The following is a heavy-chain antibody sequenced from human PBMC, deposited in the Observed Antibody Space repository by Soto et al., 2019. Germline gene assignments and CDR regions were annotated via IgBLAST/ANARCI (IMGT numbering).Heavy chain of an antibody. J-gene: IGHJ6*02. CDR3: ARDHWNYGHYYYGMDV. D-gene: IGHD1-7*01. CDR1: GFTFSSYG. V-gene: IGHV3-33*01. CDR2: IWYDGSNK. Sequence: GGSLRLSCAASGFTFSSYGMHWVRQAPGKGLEWVAVIWYDGSNKYYADSVKGRFTISRDNSKNTLYLQMNSLRAEDTAVYYCARDHWNYGHYYYGMDVWGQGTTVTVSS.